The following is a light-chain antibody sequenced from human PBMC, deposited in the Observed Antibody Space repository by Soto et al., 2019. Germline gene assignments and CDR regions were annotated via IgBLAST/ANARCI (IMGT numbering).Light chain of an antibody. CDR2: DDS. Sequence: SYELTQPPSVSVAPGQTARITCGGTNIGSKSVHWYQQKSGQAPVLVVYDDSDRPSGITERFSGSNPGNTATLTISRVETGDEADYYCQVWDSSSDQWVFGGGTKLIVL. V-gene: IGLV3-21*02. CDR1: NIGSKS. J-gene: IGLJ3*02. CDR3: QVWDSSSDQWV.